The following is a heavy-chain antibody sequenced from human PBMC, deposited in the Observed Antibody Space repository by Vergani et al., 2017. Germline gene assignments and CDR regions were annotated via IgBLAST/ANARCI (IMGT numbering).Heavy chain of an antibody. D-gene: IGHD5-12*01. CDR2: INTNTGNA. CDR3: ARDREGLYGWLRDYKNEYAMDV. Sequence: QEQLVQSGSELSEPGASVKVSFKASGYPFSSYVMNWVRQAPGQGLEWMGWINTNTGNATYAQGFKGRIVFSFDIGVSTAYLQISHLKTEESAVYFCARDREGLYGWLRDYKNEYAMDVWGQGTTVIVSS. J-gene: IGHJ6*02. V-gene: IGHV7-4-1*02. CDR1: GYPFSSYV.